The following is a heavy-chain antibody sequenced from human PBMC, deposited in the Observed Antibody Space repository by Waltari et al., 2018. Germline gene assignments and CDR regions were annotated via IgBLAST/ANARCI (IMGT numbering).Heavy chain of an antibody. Sequence: EVQLVESGGGLVEPGGSLRLSCGASGFTFNNAWMHWVRQAPGKGLKWLGRIKSDTNGWTTDYAAPVKGRFTISRDDSKNTLYLQMNSLKTEDTAVYYCTQIALWFGDPVDYWGQGTLVTVSA. CDR1: GFTFNNAW. D-gene: IGHD3-10*01. CDR2: IKSDTNGWTT. CDR3: TQIALWFGDPVDY. V-gene: IGHV3-15*07. J-gene: IGHJ4*02.